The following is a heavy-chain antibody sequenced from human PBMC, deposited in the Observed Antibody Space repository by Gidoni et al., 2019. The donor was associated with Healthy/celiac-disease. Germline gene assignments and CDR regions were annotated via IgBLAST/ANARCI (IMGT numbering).Heavy chain of an antibody. V-gene: IGHV3-30-3*01. D-gene: IGHD2-15*01. Sequence: QVQLVEAGGGVGQPGRSLRLSCAASGFTSSSYAMHWVRQAAGKGLEWVAVISYDGSNKYYADSVKGRFTISRDNSKNTLYLQMNSLRAEDTAVYYCARDPVVKTYYYYYGMDVWGQGTTVTVSS. CDR3: ARDPVVKTYYYYYGMDV. CDR1: GFTSSSYA. J-gene: IGHJ6*02. CDR2: ISYDGSNK.